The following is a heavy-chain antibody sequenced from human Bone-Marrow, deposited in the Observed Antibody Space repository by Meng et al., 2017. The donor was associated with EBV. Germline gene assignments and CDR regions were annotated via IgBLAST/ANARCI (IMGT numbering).Heavy chain of an antibody. V-gene: IGHV3-74*01. CDR1: GFTFSRDW. Sequence: EVQLVESGGGLVQPGGSLGVPCAASGFTFSRDWMHWVRQVPGKGLVWVSRINSDGSSITYADSVKGRFTISRDNAKNTLYMQMNSLRAEDTAVYYCARDSPSCTGGICYFSYWGQGTLVTVA. D-gene: IGHD2-8*02. CDR2: INSDGSSI. CDR3: ARDSPSCTGGICYFSY. J-gene: IGHJ4*02.